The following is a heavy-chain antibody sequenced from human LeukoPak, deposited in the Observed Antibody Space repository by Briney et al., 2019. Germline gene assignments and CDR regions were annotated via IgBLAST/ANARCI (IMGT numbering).Heavy chain of an antibody. CDR2: INHSGST. Sequence: SETLSLTCAVYGGSFSGYFRSWIRQPPGKGLEWIGEINHSGSTNYNPSLKSRVTISVDTSKNQFSLKLSSVTAADTAVYYCARVDRGVILYYYYMDVWGKGTTVTVSS. V-gene: IGHV4-34*01. J-gene: IGHJ6*03. CDR3: ARVDRGVILYYYYMDV. D-gene: IGHD3-10*01. CDR1: GGSFSGYF.